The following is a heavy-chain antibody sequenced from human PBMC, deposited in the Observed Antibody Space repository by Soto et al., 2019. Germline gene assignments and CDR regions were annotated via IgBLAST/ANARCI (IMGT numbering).Heavy chain of an antibody. D-gene: IGHD3-10*01. CDR1: GYSFTSYW. V-gene: IGHV5-51*01. CDR3: ALTISGSTTYFYYHMVV. J-gene: IGHJ6*03. Sequence: PGESLKISCKGSGYSFTSYWIGWVRQMPGKGLEWMGIIYPGDSDTRYSPSFQGQVTISADKSISTAYLQWSSLKASDTAMYYCALTISGSTTYFYYHMVVWGKWTTFIVTS. CDR2: IYPGDSDT.